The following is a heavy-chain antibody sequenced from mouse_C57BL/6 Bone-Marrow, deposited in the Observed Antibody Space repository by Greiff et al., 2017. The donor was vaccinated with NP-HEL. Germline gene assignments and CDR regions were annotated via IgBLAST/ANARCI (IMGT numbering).Heavy chain of an antibody. V-gene: IGHV1-54*01. Sequence: QVQLQQSGAELVRPGTSVKVSCKASGYAFTNYLIEWVKQRPGQGLEWIGVINPGSGGTNYNEKFKGKATLTADKSSSTAYMQLSSLTSEDSAVYFWAREGIYYDYDGTPYFDYWGQGTTLTVSS. CDR1: GYAFTNYL. J-gene: IGHJ2*01. CDR3: AREGIYYDYDGTPYFDY. D-gene: IGHD2-4*01. CDR2: INPGSGGT.